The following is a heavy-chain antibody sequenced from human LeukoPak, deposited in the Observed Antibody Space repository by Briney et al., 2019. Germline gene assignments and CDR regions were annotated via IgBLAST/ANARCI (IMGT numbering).Heavy chain of an antibody. Sequence: GGSLRLSCAASGFTFSSYWMHWVRQAPGKGLEWVSVISGSGGSTYYADSVKGRFTISRDNSKNTLYLQMNSLGAEDTAVYYCAKDEYCGGDCYIQHWGQGTLVTVSS. CDR2: ISGSGGST. D-gene: IGHD2-21*02. J-gene: IGHJ1*01. CDR1: GFTFSSYW. CDR3: AKDEYCGGDCYIQH. V-gene: IGHV3-23*01.